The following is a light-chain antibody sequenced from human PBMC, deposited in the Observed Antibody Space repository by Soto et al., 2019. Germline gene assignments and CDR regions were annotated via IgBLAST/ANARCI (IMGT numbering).Light chain of an antibody. CDR1: QSLLHGNGYNY. Sequence: DIVMTQSPLSLPVTPGEPASISCRSSQSLLHGNGYNYLDWYLQKPGQSPQLLIYLGSSRASGGPDRFSGRGSGTDFTLKISRVEAEDVGVYYCMQALQTPWTFGQGTKLEIK. CDR2: LGS. J-gene: IGKJ2*02. V-gene: IGKV2-28*01. CDR3: MQALQTPWT.